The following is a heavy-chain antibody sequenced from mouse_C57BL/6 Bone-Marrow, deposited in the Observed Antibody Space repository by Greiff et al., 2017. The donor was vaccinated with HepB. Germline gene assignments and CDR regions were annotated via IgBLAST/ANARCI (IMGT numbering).Heavy chain of an antibody. CDR3: ARRGKGKGGDY. D-gene: IGHD1-3*01. V-gene: IGHV1-55*01. Sequence: VQLQQSGAELVKPGASVKMSCKASGYTFTSYWITWVKQRPGQGLEWIGDIYPGSGSTNYNEKFKSKATLTVDTSSSTAYMQLSSLTSEDSAVYYCARRGKGKGGDYWGQGTTLTVSS. J-gene: IGHJ2*01. CDR2: IYPGSGST. CDR1: GYTFTSYW.